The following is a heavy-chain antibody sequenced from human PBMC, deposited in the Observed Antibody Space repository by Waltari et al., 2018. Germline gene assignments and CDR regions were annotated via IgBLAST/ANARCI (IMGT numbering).Heavy chain of an antibody. CDR2: ISYNGAT. D-gene: IGHD5-12*01. CDR3: ATYIGASIGTAAFDV. Sequence: YWGWIRQPPGQGLEWIGTISYNGATYTSPSLESRLTMSRDTSKNQLSLTLGSVTATDTSVYFCATYIGASIGTAAFDVWGQGTMVSVSS. J-gene: IGHJ3*01. V-gene: IGHV4-39*01. CDR1: Y.